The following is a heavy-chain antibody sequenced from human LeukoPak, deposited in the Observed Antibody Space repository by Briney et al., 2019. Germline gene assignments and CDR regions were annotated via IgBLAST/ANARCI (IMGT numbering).Heavy chain of an antibody. J-gene: IGHJ4*02. Sequence: ASVKVSCKASGYTFTGYYIHWVRQAPGQGLEWMGWINPDSGDTNYAQKFQGRVAMTRDTSISTAYMEVSRLRYDDTAVYYCARDILEDAVADSTFDSWGQGTLVTVSS. CDR3: ARDILEDAVADSTFDS. D-gene: IGHD6-19*01. CDR2: INPDSGDT. CDR1: GYTFTGYY. V-gene: IGHV1-2*02.